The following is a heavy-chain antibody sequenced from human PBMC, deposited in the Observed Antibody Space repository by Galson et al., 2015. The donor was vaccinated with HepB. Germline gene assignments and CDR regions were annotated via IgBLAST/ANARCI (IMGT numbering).Heavy chain of an antibody. V-gene: IGHV1-46*01. J-gene: IGHJ6*02. Sequence: SVKVSCKASGYTFTSYAMHWVRQAPGQGLEWMGIINPSGGSTSYAQKFQGRVTMTRDTSTSTVYMELSSLRSEDTAVYYCARDRGITMVRGPEGMDVWGQGTTVTVSS. D-gene: IGHD3-10*01. CDR3: ARDRGITMVRGPEGMDV. CDR2: INPSGGST. CDR1: GYTFTSYA.